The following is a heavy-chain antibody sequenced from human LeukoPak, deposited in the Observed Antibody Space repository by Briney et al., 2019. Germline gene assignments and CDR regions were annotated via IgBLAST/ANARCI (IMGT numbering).Heavy chain of an antibody. D-gene: IGHD4-17*01. CDR3: ASTVHRPYGMDV. CDR2: IYYSGST. Sequence: SETLSLTCTVSGGSISSYYWSWIRQPPGKGLEWIGYIYYSGSTNYNPSLKSRVTISVDTSKNQFSLKLSSVTAADTAVYYCASTVHRPYGMDVWGQGTTVTVSS. V-gene: IGHV4-59*01. J-gene: IGHJ6*02. CDR1: GGSISSYY.